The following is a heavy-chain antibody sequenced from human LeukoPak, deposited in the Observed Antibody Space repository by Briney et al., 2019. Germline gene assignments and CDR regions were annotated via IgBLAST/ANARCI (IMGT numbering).Heavy chain of an antibody. CDR3: ARHYYGSGSPPYYYYYMDV. D-gene: IGHD3-10*01. V-gene: IGHV4-59*08. CDR2: ISYSGST. J-gene: IGHJ6*03. CDR1: GGSISSYY. Sequence: SETLSLTCTVSGGSISSYYWSWIRQPPGKGLEWIGYISYSGSTNYNPSLKSRVTISVDTSKNQFSLKLSSVTAADTAVYYCARHYYGSGSPPYYYYYMDVWGKGTTVTVSS.